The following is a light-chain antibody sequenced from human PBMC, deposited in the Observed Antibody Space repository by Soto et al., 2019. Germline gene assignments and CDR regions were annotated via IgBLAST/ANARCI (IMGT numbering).Light chain of an antibody. J-gene: IGKJ4*01. CDR2: DVS. Sequence: EIVLTQSPATLSLSPGERATLSCRASQNVDSYLTWYQQKPGQAPRLLIYDVSKRATGIPVGVSGSGSGTDFTLTISSLEPEDVAIYYCQQRRNWPLTFGGGTKVEIK. CDR3: QQRRNWPLT. V-gene: IGKV3-11*01. CDR1: QNVDSY.